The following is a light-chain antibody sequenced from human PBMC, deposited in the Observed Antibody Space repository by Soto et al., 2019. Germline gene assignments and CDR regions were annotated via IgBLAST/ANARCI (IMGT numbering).Light chain of an antibody. CDR2: DVS. Sequence: QSALTQPRSVSGSPGQSVTISCTGTSSDVGGYNFVSWYQQHPGKAPKLWIYDVSQRPSGVPDRFSASKSGNTASLTISGLHAEDEGDYYCCSYAGSYTLFGGGTKVTVL. CDR1: SSDVGGYNF. CDR3: CSYAGSYTL. J-gene: IGLJ2*01. V-gene: IGLV2-11*01.